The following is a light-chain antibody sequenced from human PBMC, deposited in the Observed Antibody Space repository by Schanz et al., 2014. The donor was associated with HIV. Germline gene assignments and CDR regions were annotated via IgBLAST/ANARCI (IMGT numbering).Light chain of an antibody. J-gene: IGLJ1*01. V-gene: IGLV2-14*03. Sequence: QSALTQPASVSASPGQSITISCTGTGSDLGGYNFVSWYQQCPGKAPKIVIFDVHNRPAGISRRFSGSKSGNTASLTISGLQPEDECDYFCSSFTYKYTSAFGSGTKPTVL. CDR3: SSFTYKYTSA. CDR2: DVH. CDR1: GSDLGGYNF.